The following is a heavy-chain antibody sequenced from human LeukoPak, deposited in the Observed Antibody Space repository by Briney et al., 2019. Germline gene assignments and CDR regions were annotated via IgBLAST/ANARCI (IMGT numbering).Heavy chain of an antibody. D-gene: IGHD3-3*01. CDR3: AKDPNGDYIGAFDI. Sequence: GGSLGLSCAASGLTFSNYAMMWLRQAPGKGLEWVSAITGSGDWALYADSVKGRFTISRDNSKNTLYLQMSSLRAEDTAIYYCAKDPNGDYIGAFDIWGQGTMVTVSS. V-gene: IGHV3-23*01. J-gene: IGHJ3*02. CDR2: ITGSGDWA. CDR1: GLTFSNYA.